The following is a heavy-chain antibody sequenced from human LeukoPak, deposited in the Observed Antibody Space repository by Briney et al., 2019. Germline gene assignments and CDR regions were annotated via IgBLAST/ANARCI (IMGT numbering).Heavy chain of an antibody. Sequence: GGSLRLSCTASGFTFSSYTMSWVRQAPGKGLKWVSTITTGGPNTYYADSVKGRFTVSRDDSKNTLYLQMNSLRAEDTAVYYCAKDGGLWVSAHWFDPWGQGTLVTVSS. D-gene: IGHD3-16*01. CDR1: GFTFSSYT. V-gene: IGHV3-23*01. CDR3: AKDGGLWVSAHWFDP. J-gene: IGHJ5*02. CDR2: ITTGGPNT.